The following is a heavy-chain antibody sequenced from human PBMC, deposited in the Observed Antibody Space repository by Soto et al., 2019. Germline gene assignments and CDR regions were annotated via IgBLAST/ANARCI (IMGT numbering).Heavy chain of an antibody. D-gene: IGHD3-22*01. CDR2: ISADNGDT. Sequence: ASVKVSCKASGYTFDIYGISWVRQVPGKGPEWMGWISADNGDTKYAQRMQGRVTMTTDTATSTAYMELRSLRSDDTAVYYCARDRSYYYDSSGYPFDFWGQGSLVTVSS. V-gene: IGHV1-18*01. J-gene: IGHJ4*02. CDR3: ARDRSYYYDSSGYPFDF. CDR1: GYTFDIYG.